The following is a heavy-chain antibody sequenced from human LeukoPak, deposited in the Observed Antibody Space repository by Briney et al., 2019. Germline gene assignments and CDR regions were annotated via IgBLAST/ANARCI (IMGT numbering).Heavy chain of an antibody. Sequence: SETLSLTCTVSGGSISSYYWSWIRQPAGRGLEWIGRIYISGSTNYNPSLKSRVTMSVDTSKNQFSLKLSSVTAADTAVYYCARDRGTWNDDGFDYWGQGTLVTVSS. CDR1: GGSISSYY. V-gene: IGHV4-4*07. D-gene: IGHD1-1*01. CDR3: ARDRGTWNDDGFDY. CDR2: IYISGST. J-gene: IGHJ4*02.